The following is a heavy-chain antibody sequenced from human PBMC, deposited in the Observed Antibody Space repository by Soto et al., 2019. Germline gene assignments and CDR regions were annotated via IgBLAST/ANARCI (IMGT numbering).Heavy chain of an antibody. Sequence: GGSLRLACASSGFILDNFGMSWVRQAPGKGLEWISSISGSGFKKYYADSVKGRFTISRDNSKSTVYLELNNLSAEDTAVYHCAKNQGVELVPLATVDWFDPWGQGSVVTVSS. J-gene: IGHJ5*02. V-gene: IGHV3-23*01. D-gene: IGHD1-26*01. CDR1: GFILDNFG. CDR3: AKNQGVELVPLATVDWFDP. CDR2: ISGSGFKK.